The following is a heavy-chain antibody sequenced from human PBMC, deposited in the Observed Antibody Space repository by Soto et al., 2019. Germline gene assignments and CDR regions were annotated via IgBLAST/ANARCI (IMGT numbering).Heavy chain of an antibody. D-gene: IGHD1-1*01. CDR1: GYNFIDYS. CDR2: MNPKSGHT. V-gene: IGHV1-8*01. CDR3: ARRISDGKFDS. Sequence: QVQLVQSGAEVKKPGASVKVSCKASGYNFIDYSINWVRQAPGQGLEWMGWMNPKSGHTAHAQKIQGRVILTRDTSINTVYMELSSLTSGDTAVYFCARRISDGKFDSWGRGTQVTVSS. J-gene: IGHJ4*02.